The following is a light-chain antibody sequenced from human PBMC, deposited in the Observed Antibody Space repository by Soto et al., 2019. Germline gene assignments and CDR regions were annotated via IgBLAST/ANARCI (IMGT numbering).Light chain of an antibody. CDR1: QSVLYSSNNKNY. CDR3: QQPRT. CDR2: WAS. Sequence: DIVMTQSPDSLAVSLGERATINCKSSQSVLYSSNNKNYLAWYQQKPGQPPKLLIYWASTRESGVPDRFSGSGSGTDFTLTISSLQPEDFATYYCQQPRTFGPGTKVDIK. J-gene: IGKJ3*01. V-gene: IGKV4-1*01.